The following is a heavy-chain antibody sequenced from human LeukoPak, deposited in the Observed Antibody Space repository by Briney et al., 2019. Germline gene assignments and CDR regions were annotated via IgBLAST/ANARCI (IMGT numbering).Heavy chain of an antibody. CDR2: IYPGDSDT. CDR3: ARVFSGVTAAAGTNDY. D-gene: IGHD6-13*01. CDR1: GYSFTSYW. V-gene: IGHV5-51*01. Sequence: GESLKISCKGSGYSFTSYWIGWVRQMPGKGPEWMGIIYPGDSDTRYSPSFQGQVTISADKSISTAYLQWSSLKASDTAMYYCARVFSGVTAAAGTNDYWGQGTLVTVSS. J-gene: IGHJ4*02.